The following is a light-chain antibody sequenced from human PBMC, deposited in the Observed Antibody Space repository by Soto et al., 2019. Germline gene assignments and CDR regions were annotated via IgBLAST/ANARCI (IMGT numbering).Light chain of an antibody. Sequence: EIVMTQSPATLSVSPGERATLSCRASQSVSSSYLAWYQQKPGQAPRLLIYGASSRATDIPDRFSGSGSGTDFTLTISRLEPEDFAVYYCQQYGSSPFTFGPGTKVDIK. J-gene: IGKJ3*01. V-gene: IGKV3-20*01. CDR3: QQYGSSPFT. CDR1: QSVSSSY. CDR2: GAS.